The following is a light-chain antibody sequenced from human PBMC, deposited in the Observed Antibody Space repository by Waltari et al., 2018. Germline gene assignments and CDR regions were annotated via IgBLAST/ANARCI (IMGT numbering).Light chain of an antibody. CDR1: QSVDNF. V-gene: IGKV3-11*01. Sequence: EIVLTQSPVTLSLSPGQRATLSCRASQSVDNFLGWYHQKPGQAPRLLIYDATKRAPGNPARFSGGGSATDFTLTISSLEPEDVGLYYCHQGSTWPRTFGQGTKLEI. CDR2: DAT. CDR3: HQGSTWPRT. J-gene: IGKJ2*01.